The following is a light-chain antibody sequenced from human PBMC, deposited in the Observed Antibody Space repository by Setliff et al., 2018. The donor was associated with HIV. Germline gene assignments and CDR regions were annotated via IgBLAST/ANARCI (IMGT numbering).Light chain of an antibody. Sequence: QSVLTQPASVSGSPGQSITISCTGTSSDIGSYNLVSWYQQHPGKAPKLMIYEVSKRPSGVSNRFSGSKSGNTASLTISGLQAEDEADYYCCSYAGLNTFYVFGTGTKVTVL. CDR3: CSYAGLNTFYV. J-gene: IGLJ1*01. CDR1: SSDIGSYNL. CDR2: EVS. V-gene: IGLV2-23*02.